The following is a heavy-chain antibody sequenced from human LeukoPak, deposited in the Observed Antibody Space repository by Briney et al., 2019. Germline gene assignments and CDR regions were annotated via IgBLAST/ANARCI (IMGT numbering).Heavy chain of an antibody. CDR3: AREPLRVVATTGPFDY. Sequence: SETLSLTCTVSGGSISSYYWSWVRQPPGKGQEWIGYIYYSGSTNYNPSLKSRVTISVDTSRNQFSLKLSSVTAADTAVYYCAREPLRVVATTGPFDYWGQGTLVSVSS. CDR2: IYYSGST. CDR1: GGSISSYY. V-gene: IGHV4-59*12. J-gene: IGHJ4*02. D-gene: IGHD5-12*01.